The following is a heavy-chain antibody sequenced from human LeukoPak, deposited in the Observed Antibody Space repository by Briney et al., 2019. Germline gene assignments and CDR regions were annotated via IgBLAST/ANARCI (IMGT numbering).Heavy chain of an antibody. CDR3: TSGGWLRIWWYYYYYMDV. V-gene: IGHV1-69*13. CDR1: GGTFSSYA. J-gene: IGHJ6*03. D-gene: IGHD5-12*01. CDR2: IIPIFGTA. Sequence: ASVKVSCKASGGTFSSYAISWVRQAPGQGLEWMGGIIPIFGTANYAQKFQGRVTITADESTSTAYMELSSLRSEDTAVYYCTSGGWLRIWWYYYYYMDVWGKGTTVTVSS.